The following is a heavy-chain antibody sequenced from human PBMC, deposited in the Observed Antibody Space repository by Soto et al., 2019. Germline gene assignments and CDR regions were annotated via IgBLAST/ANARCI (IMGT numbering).Heavy chain of an antibody. Sequence: PSETLSLTCAVSGGSISSGGYSWSWIRQPPGKGLEWIGYMYHSGTTNYNPSLKSRVTISVDTSKNQFSLELSSVTAADTALYYCVSYGSGTYYSGYSLDFWSQGSLVTVSS. V-gene: IGHV4-30-2*01. D-gene: IGHD3-10*01. CDR1: GGSISSGGYS. CDR3: VSYGSGTYYSGYSLDF. J-gene: IGHJ4*02. CDR2: MYHSGTT.